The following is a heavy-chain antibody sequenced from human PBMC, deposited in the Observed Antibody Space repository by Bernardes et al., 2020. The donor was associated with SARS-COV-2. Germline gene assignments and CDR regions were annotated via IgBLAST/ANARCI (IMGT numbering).Heavy chain of an antibody. CDR1: GFSFSSFG. D-gene: IGHD2-15*01. Sequence: GGSLRLSCAASGFSFSSFGMHWVRQAPGKGLEWVAVIWYDGSHKYYADSVKGRFTISRDNAMTTLYLQMNSLRVEDTAVYYCARDRSAGNCYNTFCYYYGMDDWSQGRAVTVAS. J-gene: IGHJ6*02. V-gene: IGHV3-33*01. CDR3: ARDRSAGNCYNTFCYYYGMDD. CDR2: IWYDGSHK.